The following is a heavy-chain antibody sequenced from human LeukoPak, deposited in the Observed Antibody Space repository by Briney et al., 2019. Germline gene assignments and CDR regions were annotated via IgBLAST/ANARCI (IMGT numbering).Heavy chain of an antibody. V-gene: IGHV3-30*02. Sequence: GGSLRLSCAASRFTFSSYGMHWVRQAPGKGLEWVAFIRYDGSNKYYADSVKGRFTISRDNSKNTLYLQMNSLRAEDTAVYYCARGGRVSFIAAAGTKSPFDYWGQGTLVTVSS. CDR2: IRYDGSNK. CDR3: ARGGRVSFIAAAGTKSPFDY. CDR1: RFTFSSYG. D-gene: IGHD6-13*01. J-gene: IGHJ4*02.